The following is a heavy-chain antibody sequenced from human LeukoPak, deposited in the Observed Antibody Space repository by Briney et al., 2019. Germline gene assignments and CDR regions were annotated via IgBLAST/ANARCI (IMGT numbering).Heavy chain of an antibody. D-gene: IGHD6-13*01. CDR1: GYSFTTYD. Sequence: ASVKVSCKASGYSFTTYDINWVRQATGQGPEWMGWMNPNSGNTGYAQKFQGRVTMTRNTSISTAYMELSSLRSEDTAVYYCARDGIAAVFDPWGQGTLVTVSS. CDR2: MNPNSGNT. V-gene: IGHV1-8*02. J-gene: IGHJ5*02. CDR3: ARDGIAAVFDP.